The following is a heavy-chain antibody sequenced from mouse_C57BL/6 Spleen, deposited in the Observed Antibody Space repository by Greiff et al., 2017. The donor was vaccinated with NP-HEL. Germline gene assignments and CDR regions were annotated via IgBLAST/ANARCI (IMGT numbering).Heavy chain of an antibody. J-gene: IGHJ3*01. V-gene: IGHV1-64*01. Sequence: QVQLQQSGAELVKPGASVKLSCKASGYTFTSYWMHWVKQRPGQGLEWIGMIHPNSGSTNYNEKFKSKATLTVDKSSSTAYMQLSSLTSEDSAVYYCARQHDYDGEIPYWGQGTLVTVSA. CDR2: IHPNSGST. CDR3: ARQHDYDGEIPY. CDR1: GYTFTSYW. D-gene: IGHD2-4*01.